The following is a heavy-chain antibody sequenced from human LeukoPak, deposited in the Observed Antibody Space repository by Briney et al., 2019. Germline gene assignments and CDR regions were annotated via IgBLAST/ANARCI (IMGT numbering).Heavy chain of an antibody. CDR3: ARTNLDCKNGVCYDY. V-gene: IGHV1-8*01. J-gene: IGHJ4*02. CDR1: GYTFTSYD. Sequence: GASVTVSFTASGYTFTSYDINWVRQATGQGLEWMGWMNPNSGNTGYAQKFQGRVTMTRNTSISTAYMELSSLRSEDTAVDYCARTNLDCKNGVCYDYWGQGTPVTVSS. D-gene: IGHD2-8*01. CDR2: MNPNSGNT.